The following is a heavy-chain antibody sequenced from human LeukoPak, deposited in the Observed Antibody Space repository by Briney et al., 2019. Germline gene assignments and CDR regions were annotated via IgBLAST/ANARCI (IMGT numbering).Heavy chain of an antibody. Sequence: GESLKISCKGSGYSFTSYWIGWVRQMPGKGLEWMGIIYPGDSDTRYSPSFQGQVTISADKSISTAYLQWSSLMASDTAMYYCARHKGLGYSGSYYEDWGQGTLVTVSS. J-gene: IGHJ4*02. CDR2: IYPGDSDT. D-gene: IGHD1-26*01. CDR1: GYSFTSYW. V-gene: IGHV5-51*01. CDR3: ARHKGLGYSGSYYED.